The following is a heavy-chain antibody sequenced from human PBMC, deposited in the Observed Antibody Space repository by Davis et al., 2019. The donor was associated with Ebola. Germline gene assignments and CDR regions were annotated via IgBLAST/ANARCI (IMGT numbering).Heavy chain of an antibody. CDR2: FGASGITT. D-gene: IGHD3-3*01. Sequence: PGGSLRLSCAASGFTFTNSAMGWVRQAPGKGLEWVSAFGASGITTYYADSVKGRFTISRDNSKNTLYLQMHSLRAEDTAVYYCAKAHVRFLEWLLLNGYFDYWGQGTLVTVSS. J-gene: IGHJ4*02. CDR1: GFTFTNSA. CDR3: AKAHVRFLEWLLLNGYFDY. V-gene: IGHV3-23*01.